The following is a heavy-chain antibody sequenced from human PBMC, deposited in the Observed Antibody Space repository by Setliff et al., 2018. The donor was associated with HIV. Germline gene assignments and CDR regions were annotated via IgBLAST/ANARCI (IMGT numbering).Heavy chain of an antibody. CDR1: GFTFSRFS. CDR2: IWYDGSDT. Sequence: PGGSLRLSCAASGFTFSRFSMNWVRQAPGKGLEWVAVIWYDGSDTFYSDSVKGRFTISRDSSKKTLYLQMNRLRSEDTAVYYCARAFGYHDFWSGYSGDEFDIWGQGTLVTVSS. D-gene: IGHD3-3*01. J-gene: IGHJ3*02. CDR3: ARAFGYHDFWSGYSGDEFDI. V-gene: IGHV3-33*07.